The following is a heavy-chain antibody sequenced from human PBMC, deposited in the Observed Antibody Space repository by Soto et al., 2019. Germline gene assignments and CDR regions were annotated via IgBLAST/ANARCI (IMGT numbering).Heavy chain of an antibody. CDR2: IYYSGSS. Sequence: PSETLSLTCTVSGGSISSYYWSWIRQPPGKRLEWIGSIYYSGSSNYNPSLNSRVTLSVDTSKNQFSLKLNSVTAADTAVYYCAREGYNFGPFDYWGQGTLVTVSS. V-gene: IGHV4-59*01. J-gene: IGHJ4*02. CDR1: GGSISSYY. D-gene: IGHD5-18*01. CDR3: AREGYNFGPFDY.